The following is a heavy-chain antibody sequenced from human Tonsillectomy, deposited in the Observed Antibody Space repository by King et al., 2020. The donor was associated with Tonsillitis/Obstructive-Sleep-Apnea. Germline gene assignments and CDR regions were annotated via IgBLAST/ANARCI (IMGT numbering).Heavy chain of an antibody. J-gene: IGHJ6*02. D-gene: IGHD6-19*01. CDR1: GFTLNYYA. CDR2: ISNDGNNK. V-gene: IGHV3-30*04. Sequence: VQLVESGGGVVQPGRSLRLSCAASGFTLNYYAMHWVRQAPGKGLEWVAIISNDGNNKYYADSVKGRFTISRDNSQNTLYLQMNSLRDGDTAVYYCARDPHLNAVAVHYYYGMDVWSQGTTVTVSS. CDR3: ARDPHLNAVAVHYYYGMDV.